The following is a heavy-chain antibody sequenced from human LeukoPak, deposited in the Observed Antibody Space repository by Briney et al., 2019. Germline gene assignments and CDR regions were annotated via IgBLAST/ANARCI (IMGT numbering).Heavy chain of an antibody. CDR2: IYYSGST. J-gene: IGHJ6*02. D-gene: IGHD3-22*01. V-gene: IGHV4-59*01. CDR3: ARDSGWDYYDSSGTNHPLYYYGMDV. CDR1: GRSSSSYY. Sequence: SETLSLTCTVSGRSSSSYYWSWIRQPPGKGLEWIGYIYYSGSTNYNPSLKSRVTISVDTSKNQFSLKLSSVTAADTAVYYCARDSGWDYYDSSGTNHPLYYYGMDVWGQGTTVTVSS.